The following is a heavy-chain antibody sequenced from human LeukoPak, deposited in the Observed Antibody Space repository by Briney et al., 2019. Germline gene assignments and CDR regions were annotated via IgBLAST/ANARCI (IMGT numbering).Heavy chain of an antibody. Sequence: GGSLRLSCAASGFTFSVYWMSWVRQAPGKGLEWVANIKQDGREKYYVDSVKGRFTISRDNAKNSLYLLMDSLRVEDTAVYYCAKDRSYSGYEPLDHWGQGTLVSVSS. D-gene: IGHD1-26*01. CDR3: AKDRSYSGYEPLDH. CDR1: GFTFSVYW. V-gene: IGHV3-7*01. J-gene: IGHJ4*02. CDR2: IKQDGREK.